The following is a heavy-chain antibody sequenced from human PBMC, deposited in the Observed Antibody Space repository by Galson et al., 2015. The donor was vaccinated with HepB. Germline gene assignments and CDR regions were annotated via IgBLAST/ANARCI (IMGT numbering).Heavy chain of an antibody. Sequence: SLRLSCAASGFTFSHCGMHWVRQAPGKGLEWEALASYDGSNQYYADSVKGRFTISRDNSKDTLYLQMNSLRAEDTAVYYCAKGGNDILTAYYSYYYYYIDAWGKGSTVTVSS. CDR3: AKGGNDILTAYYSYYYYYIDA. D-gene: IGHD3-9*01. V-gene: IGHV3-30*18. CDR2: ASYDGSNQ. CDR1: GFTFSHCG. J-gene: IGHJ6*03.